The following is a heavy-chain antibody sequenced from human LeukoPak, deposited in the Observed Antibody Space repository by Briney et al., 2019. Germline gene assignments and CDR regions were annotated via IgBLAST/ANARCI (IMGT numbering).Heavy chain of an antibody. CDR2: ISAYNGNT. Sequence: ASVKVSCKASGYTFSSYGISWVRQAPGQGLEWMGWISAYNGNTNYAQKLQGRVTMTTGTSTSTAYMELRSLRSDDTAVYYCAGQMYGSGSNWFDPWGQGTLVTVSS. CDR1: GYTFSSYG. D-gene: IGHD3-10*01. CDR3: AGQMYGSGSNWFDP. V-gene: IGHV1-18*01. J-gene: IGHJ5*02.